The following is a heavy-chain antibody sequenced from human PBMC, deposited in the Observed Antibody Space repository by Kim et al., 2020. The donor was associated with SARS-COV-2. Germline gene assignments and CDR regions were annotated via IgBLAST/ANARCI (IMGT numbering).Heavy chain of an antibody. D-gene: IGHD5-18*01. CDR1: GDTFTNYY. V-gene: IGHV1-46*01. Sequence: ASVKVSCKASGDTFTNYYMHWVRQAPGQGLEWMGIINPNDGSTRYAQKFQGRVTMTRDTSTSTLYLELSSLRSEDTAVFYCARAIGYKATLRFDYWGQGTLVTVSS. J-gene: IGHJ4*02. CDR3: ARAIGYKATLRFDY. CDR2: INPNDGST.